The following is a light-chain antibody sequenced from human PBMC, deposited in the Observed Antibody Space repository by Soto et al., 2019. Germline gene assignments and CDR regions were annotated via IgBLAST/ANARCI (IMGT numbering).Light chain of an antibody. CDR3: QQYGTSPAT. CDR1: QSVRSTY. J-gene: IGKJ1*01. CDR2: DAS. Sequence: EIVLTQSPGTLSLSPGERATLSCRASQSVRSTYVAWYQQKPGQAPRLLIFDASSRATGIPDRFSGSWSGTDFTLTISRLEPEDFAVYYCQQYGTSPATFGQGTKVEIK. V-gene: IGKV3-20*01.